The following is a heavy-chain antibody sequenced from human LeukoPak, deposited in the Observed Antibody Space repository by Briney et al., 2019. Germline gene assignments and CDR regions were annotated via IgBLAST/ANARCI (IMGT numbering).Heavy chain of an antibody. D-gene: IGHD3-10*01. CDR2: ISSSSSYI. Sequence: GGSLRLSRAASGFTFSSYSMNWVRQAPGKGLEWVSSISSSSSYIYYADSVKGRFTISRDNAKNSLYLQMNSLRAEDTAVYYCAREGLTYYYGSGSRGNWFDPWGQGTLVTVSS. V-gene: IGHV3-21*01. J-gene: IGHJ5*02. CDR3: AREGLTYYYGSGSRGNWFDP. CDR1: GFTFSSYS.